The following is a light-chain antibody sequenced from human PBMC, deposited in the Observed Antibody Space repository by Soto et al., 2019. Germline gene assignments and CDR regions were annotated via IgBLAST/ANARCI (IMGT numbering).Light chain of an antibody. CDR2: GAS. J-gene: IGKJ2*01. CDR1: QRLTRGS. Sequence: EIVLPQSAGTLSLSPGESATLSCRTSQRLTRGSLAWYQQKHGQALRLLIYGASNRATGIPDRFSGGGSGTDFTLTISRLEPEDFAVYYCQQYGTAPYTFGQGTKVEIK. CDR3: QQYGTAPYT. V-gene: IGKV3-20*01.